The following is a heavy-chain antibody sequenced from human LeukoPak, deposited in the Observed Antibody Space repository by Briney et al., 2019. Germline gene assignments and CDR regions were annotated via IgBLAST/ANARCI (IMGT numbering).Heavy chain of an antibody. CDR3: ARGYDFWSGYSLDY. J-gene: IGHJ4*02. D-gene: IGHD3-3*01. CDR2: IYYSGST. V-gene: IGHV4-59*01. Sequence: SETLSLTCTDSGGSISSYYWSWIRQPPGKGLEWIGYIYYSGSTNYNPSLKSRVTISVDTSKNQFSLELSSVTAADTAVYYCARGYDFWSGYSLDYWGQGTLVTVSS. CDR1: GGSISSYY.